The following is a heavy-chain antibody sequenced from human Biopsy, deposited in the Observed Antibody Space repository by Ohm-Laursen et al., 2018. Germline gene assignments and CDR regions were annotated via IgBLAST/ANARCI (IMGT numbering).Heavy chain of an antibody. CDR2: ISSGGTTI. V-gene: IGHV3-11*01. J-gene: IGHJ6*02. Sequence: SLRLSCTASGFPFSDYYMRRIRQAPGKGLEWVSYISSGGTTIYYADSVTGRFTISRDNAKNSLYLQMNSLSADDTAVYYCARDTRWSPYHMDVWGQGTTATVSS. CDR1: GFPFSDYY. CDR3: ARDTRWSPYHMDV. D-gene: IGHD4-23*01.